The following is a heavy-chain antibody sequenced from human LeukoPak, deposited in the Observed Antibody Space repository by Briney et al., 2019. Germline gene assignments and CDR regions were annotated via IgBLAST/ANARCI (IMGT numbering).Heavy chain of an antibody. CDR2: IYYSGST. V-gene: IGHV4-59*06. CDR3: ARGRLAAPFNY. Sequence: PSETLSLTCTVSGGSISSYYWSWIRQPPGKGLEWIGYIYYSGSTYYNPSLKSRVTISVDTSKNQFSLKLSSVTAADTAVYYCARGRLAAPFNYWGQGTLVTVSS. D-gene: IGHD6-13*01. CDR1: GGSISSYY. J-gene: IGHJ4*02.